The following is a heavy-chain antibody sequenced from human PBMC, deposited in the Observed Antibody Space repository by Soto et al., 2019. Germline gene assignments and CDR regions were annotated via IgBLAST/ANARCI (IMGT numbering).Heavy chain of an antibody. D-gene: IGHD6-13*01. CDR3: ARGEQQLTYGMDV. J-gene: IGHJ6*02. V-gene: IGHV1-69*13. CDR1: GCTFSSYA. Sequence: SVKVSCKASGCTFSSYAISWVRQAPGQGLEWMGGIIPIFGTANYAQKFQGRVTITADESTSTAYMELSSLRSEDTAVYYCARGEQQLTYGMDVWGQGTTVTVSS. CDR2: IIPIFGTA.